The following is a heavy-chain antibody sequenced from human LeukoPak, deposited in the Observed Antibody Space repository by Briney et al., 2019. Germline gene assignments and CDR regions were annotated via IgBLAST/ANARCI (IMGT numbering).Heavy chain of an antibody. Sequence: GGSLRLSCAASGFTFSSYAMHWVRQAPGKGLEWVAVISYDGSNKYYADSVKGRFTISRDNSKNTLYLQMNSLRAEDTAVYYCARDNYYDSSGYDYWGQGTLVTVSS. CDR3: ARDNYYDSSGYDY. V-gene: IGHV3-30-3*01. D-gene: IGHD3-22*01. CDR1: GFTFSSYA. J-gene: IGHJ4*02. CDR2: ISYDGSNK.